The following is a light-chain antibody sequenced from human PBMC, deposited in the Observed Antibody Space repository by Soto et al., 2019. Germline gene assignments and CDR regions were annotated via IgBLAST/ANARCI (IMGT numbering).Light chain of an antibody. Sequence: EIVLTQSPGTLSLSPGERATLSCRSSHSVSSNYLAWYQQKPGQAPRLLIYDVSSRATGIPDSFSGSGSGTDFTLTISRLAHVDVAVYYFQQYGISPTFGQGTKVEIK. J-gene: IGKJ1*01. V-gene: IGKV3-20*01. CDR2: DVS. CDR3: QQYGISPT. CDR1: HSVSSNY.